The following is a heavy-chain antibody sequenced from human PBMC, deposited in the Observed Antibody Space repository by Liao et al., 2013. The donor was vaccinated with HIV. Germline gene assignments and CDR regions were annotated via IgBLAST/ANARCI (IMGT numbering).Heavy chain of an antibody. J-gene: IGHJ6*03. CDR1: GGSISTYH. D-gene: IGHD3-16*02. Sequence: QVQLRESGPGLVKPSETLSLTCTVSGGSISTYHWGWIRQPPGKGLEWIGSFYSSGRTYYTPSLKSRVTISVDTSSNQFSLKLSSVTAADTAVYFCARGVDMITFGGVIAPXYYYYMDVWGKGTTVTVS. CDR2: FYSSGRT. V-gene: IGHV4-39*07. CDR3: ARGVDMITFGGVIAPXYYYYMDV.